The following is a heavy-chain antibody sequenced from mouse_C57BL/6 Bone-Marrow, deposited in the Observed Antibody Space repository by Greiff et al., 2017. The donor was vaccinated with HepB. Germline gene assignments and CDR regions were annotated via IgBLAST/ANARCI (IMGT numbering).Heavy chain of an antibody. J-gene: IGHJ4*01. D-gene: IGHD1-1*01. CDR3: ARTLGSRYYYAMDY. Sequence: VKLMESGPGLVQPSQSLSITCTVSGFSLTSYGVHWVRQSPGKGLEWLGVIWSGGSTDYNAAFISRLSISKDNSKSQVFFKMNSLQADDTAIYYCARTLGSRYYYAMDYWGQGTSVTVSS. CDR1: GFSLTSYG. V-gene: IGHV2-2*01. CDR2: IWSGGST.